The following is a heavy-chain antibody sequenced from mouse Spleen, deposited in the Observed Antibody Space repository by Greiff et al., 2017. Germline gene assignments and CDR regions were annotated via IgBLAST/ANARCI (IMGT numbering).Heavy chain of an antibody. D-gene: IGHD2-1*01. J-gene: IGHJ4*01. V-gene: IGHV5-9*04. CDR2: ISSGGGNT. CDR3: ARQDGNYLYYAMDY. Sequence: EVQRVESGGGLVKPGGSLKLSCAASGFTFSSYTMSWVRQTPAKRLEWVATISSGGGNTYYPDSVKGRFTISRDNARNTLYLQMSSLRSEDTAMYYCARQDGNYLYYAMDYWGQGTSVTVSS. CDR1: GFTFSSYT.